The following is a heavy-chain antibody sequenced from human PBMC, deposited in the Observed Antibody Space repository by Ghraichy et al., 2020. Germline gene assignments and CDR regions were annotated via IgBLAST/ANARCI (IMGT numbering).Heavy chain of an antibody. D-gene: IGHD5-12*01. CDR2: ISWNSGSI. V-gene: IGHV3-9*01. CDR3: AKSRSGYDTDYYFDY. J-gene: IGHJ4*02. CDR1: GFTFDDYA. Sequence: GGSLRLSCAASGFTFDDYAMHWVRQAPGKGLEWVSGISWNSGSIGYADSVKGRFTISRDNAKNSLYLQMNSLRAEDTALYYCAKSRSGYDTDYYFDYWGQGTLVTVSS.